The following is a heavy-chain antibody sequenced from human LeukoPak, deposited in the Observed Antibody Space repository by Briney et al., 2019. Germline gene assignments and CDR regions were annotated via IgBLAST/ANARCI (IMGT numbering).Heavy chain of an antibody. J-gene: IGHJ3*02. CDR3: ASEYCSSTSCYGDAFDI. D-gene: IGHD2-2*01. Sequence: GGSLRLSCAASGFTFRSYSMNWVRQAPGKGLEWVSSISSSSSYIYYADSVKGRFTISRDNAKNSLYLQMNSLRAEDTAVYYCASEYCSSTSCYGDAFDIWGQGTMVTVSS. V-gene: IGHV3-21*01. CDR1: GFTFRSYS. CDR2: ISSSSSYI.